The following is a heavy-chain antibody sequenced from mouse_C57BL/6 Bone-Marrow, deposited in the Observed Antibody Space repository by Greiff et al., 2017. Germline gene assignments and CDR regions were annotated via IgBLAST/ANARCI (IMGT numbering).Heavy chain of an antibody. CDR3: ARGELRDY. CDR1: GYTFTNYW. CDR2: IYPGGGYT. Sequence: QVQLKQSGAELVRPGTSVKMSCKASGYTFTNYWIGWAKQRPGHGLEWIGDIYPGGGYTNYNEKFKGKATLTADKSSSPAYMQFSSLTSEDSAIYYCARGELRDYWGQGTTLTVSS. J-gene: IGHJ2*01. V-gene: IGHV1-63*01.